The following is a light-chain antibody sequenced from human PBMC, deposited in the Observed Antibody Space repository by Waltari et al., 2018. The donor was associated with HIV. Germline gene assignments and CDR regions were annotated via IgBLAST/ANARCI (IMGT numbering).Light chain of an antibody. CDR1: QGISTW. J-gene: IGKJ2*01. V-gene: IGKV1-12*01. CDR2: GAS. Sequence: VTITCRASQGISTWLAWYQQKPGKAPRLLIYGASNLQRGVPSRFSGSGSGTDFTLTIRSLQPEDFATYYCQQANSFPQTFGQGTKLEVK. CDR3: QQANSFPQT.